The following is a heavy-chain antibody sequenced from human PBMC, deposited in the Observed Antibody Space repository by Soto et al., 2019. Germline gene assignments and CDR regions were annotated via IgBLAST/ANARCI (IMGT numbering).Heavy chain of an antibody. CDR3: ADESAAAVPFVY. D-gene: IGHD6-13*01. CDR1: GYTFTSYG. J-gene: IGHJ4*02. V-gene: IGHV1-18*01. Sequence: ASVKVYCKASGYTFTSYGISWVRQAPGQGLEWMGWISAYNGNTNYAQKLQGRVTMTTDTSTSTAYMELRSLRSDDTAVYYCADESAAAVPFVYLREELLVTVS. CDR2: ISAYNGNT.